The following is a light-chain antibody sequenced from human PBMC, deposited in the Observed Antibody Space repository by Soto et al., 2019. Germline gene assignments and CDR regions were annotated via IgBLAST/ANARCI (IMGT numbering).Light chain of an antibody. J-gene: IGLJ2*01. CDR2: SNN. CDR3: VAWDDSLNGYVV. Sequence: QSVLTQPPSASGTPGQRVTLSCSGSSSKIGSNTVNWYQQLPGTAPKLVIYSNNQRPSGVPDRFSGSKSGTSASLAISGLQSDVEADYYCVAWDDSLNGYVVFGGGTKVTVL. CDR1: SSKIGSNT. V-gene: IGLV1-44*01.